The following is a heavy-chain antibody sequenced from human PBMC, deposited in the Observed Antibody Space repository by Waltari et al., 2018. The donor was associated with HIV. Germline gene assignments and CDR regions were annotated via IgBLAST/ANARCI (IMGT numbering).Heavy chain of an antibody. Sequence: QDQLIQSGTEVKEPGASLRVSCRASGYTFIGYFIHWVRQAPGQGLDWMGDLNTRSGDTEYTRSLRQRITMNGETSANTADLDLKGLRFDDTATYFCSRPWDSDHWGSDLWGQGTLVIVS. D-gene: IGHD3-16*01. CDR2: LNTRSGDT. V-gene: IGHV1-2*02. CDR1: GYTFIGYF. J-gene: IGHJ4*01. CDR3: SRPWDSDHWGSDL.